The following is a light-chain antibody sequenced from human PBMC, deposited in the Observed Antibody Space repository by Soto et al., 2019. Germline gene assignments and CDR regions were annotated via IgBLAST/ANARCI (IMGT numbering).Light chain of an antibody. J-gene: IGKJ5*01. CDR3: QQYTSSPMT. CDR2: KAS. Sequence: DIQMTQSPSTLSASVGDRVTITCRASQSISGWLAWYRQRPGKAPKLLVYKASSLESGVPSRFSGSGSGTEFTLTISSLQPDDFATYYCQQYTSSPMTFGHGTRLEIK. CDR1: QSISGW. V-gene: IGKV1-5*03.